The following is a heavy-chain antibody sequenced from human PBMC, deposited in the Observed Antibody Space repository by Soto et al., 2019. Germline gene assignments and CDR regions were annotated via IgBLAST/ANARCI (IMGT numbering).Heavy chain of an antibody. CDR3: ARLLTFWSGYYSYFDY. J-gene: IGHJ4*02. V-gene: IGHV4-30-4*01. Sequence: LSLTCTVSGGSISSGDYYWSWIRQPPGKGLEWIGYIYYSGSTDYNPSLKSRVTISVDTSKNQFSLKLSSVTAADTAVYYCARLLTFWSGYYSYFDYWGQGTLVTVSS. CDR1: GGSISSGDYY. D-gene: IGHD3-3*01. CDR2: IYYSGST.